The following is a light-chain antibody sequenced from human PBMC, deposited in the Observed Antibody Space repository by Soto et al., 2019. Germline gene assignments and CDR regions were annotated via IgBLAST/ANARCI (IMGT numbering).Light chain of an antibody. CDR3: QQFGASLTWT. Sequence: PGERVTLSCRASQSVSSSYLSWYQQKPGQPPRLLIYGASSRATGIPDRFSGSGSGTDFTLTISRLEPEDFAVYYCQQFGASLTWTFGQGTKVDIK. V-gene: IGKV3-20*01. J-gene: IGKJ1*01. CDR1: QSVSSSY. CDR2: GAS.